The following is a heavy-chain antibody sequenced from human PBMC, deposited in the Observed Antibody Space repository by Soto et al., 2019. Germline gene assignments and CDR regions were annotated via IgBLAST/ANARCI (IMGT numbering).Heavy chain of an antibody. V-gene: IGHV3-30*18. Sequence: QVQLVESGGGVVQPGRSLRLSCAASGFTFSNYAMQWVRQAPGKGLEWVAVVSKDGNTQYYADSVEGRFTISRDNSKNTLSLQMNSLRPEDTAVYYCAKYAAAAGTFDYWGQGTLVTVSS. D-gene: IGHD6-13*01. J-gene: IGHJ4*02. CDR1: GFTFSNYA. CDR3: AKYAAAAGTFDY. CDR2: VSKDGNTQ.